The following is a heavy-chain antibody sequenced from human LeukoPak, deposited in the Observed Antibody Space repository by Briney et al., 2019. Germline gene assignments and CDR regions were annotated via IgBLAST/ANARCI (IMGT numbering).Heavy chain of an antibody. CDR3: AKDRVLWFGELLSVGWFDP. D-gene: IGHD3-10*01. CDR2: ISGSGGST. Sequence: GGSLRLSCAVSGFTFSSYAMSWVRQAPGKGLEWVSAISGSGGSTYYADSVKGRFTISRDNSKNTLYLQMNSLRAEDTAVYYCAKDRVLWFGELLSVGWFDPWGQGTLVTVSS. V-gene: IGHV3-23*01. J-gene: IGHJ5*02. CDR1: GFTFSSYA.